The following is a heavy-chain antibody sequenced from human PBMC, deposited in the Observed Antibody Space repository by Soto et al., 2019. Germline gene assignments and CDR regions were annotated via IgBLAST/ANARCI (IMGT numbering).Heavy chain of an antibody. CDR3: AKVSRKGSAIDFDY. Sequence: QVQLVQSGAELKKPGASVKVSCKASGYTFSNYDMNWVRQATGQGPEWIGWVNPNNGDTGYGPKFQGRVTLTTDISTTTAYMELTSLRSEDTAIYYCAKVSRKGSAIDFDYWGQGTLITVSS. D-gene: IGHD3-10*01. J-gene: IGHJ4*02. CDR2: VNPNNGDT. V-gene: IGHV1-8*01. CDR1: GYTFSNYD.